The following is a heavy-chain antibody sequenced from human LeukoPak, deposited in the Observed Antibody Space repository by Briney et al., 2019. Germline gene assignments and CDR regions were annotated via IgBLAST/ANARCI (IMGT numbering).Heavy chain of an antibody. Sequence: EASVKVSCKASGYTFTDYYIYWVRQAPGQGLEWMGWVNGNSGGTFYAQSFQGRVTMTRDTSFNTAYMELSSLRFDDTAVYYCVGGTSGDETFDVWGQGTMVTVSS. CDR2: VNGNSGGT. J-gene: IGHJ3*01. CDR1: GYTFTDYY. V-gene: IGHV1-2*02. D-gene: IGHD7-27*01. CDR3: VGGTSGDETFDV.